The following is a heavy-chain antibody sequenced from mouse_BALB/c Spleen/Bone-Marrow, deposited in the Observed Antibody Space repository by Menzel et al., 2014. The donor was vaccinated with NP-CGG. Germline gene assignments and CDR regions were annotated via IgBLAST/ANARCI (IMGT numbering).Heavy chain of an antibody. D-gene: IGHD2-1*01. Sequence: DLVKPGASVKLSCKASGYTFTNYWINWIKQRPGQGLEWIGRIAPGRGSTYYNEMFKGKATLTVDPSSSTAYIQLSSLSSEDSAVFFCARGIYYGNYVYAMDYWGQGTSVTVSS. CDR1: GYTFTNYW. CDR2: IAPGRGST. J-gene: IGHJ4*01. V-gene: IGHV1S41*01. CDR3: ARGIYYGNYVYAMDY.